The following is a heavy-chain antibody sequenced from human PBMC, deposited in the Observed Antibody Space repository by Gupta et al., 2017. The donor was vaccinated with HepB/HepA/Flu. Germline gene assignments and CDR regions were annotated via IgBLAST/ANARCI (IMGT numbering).Heavy chain of an antibody. Sequence: QVQLVQSGAEVKEPGSSVKVSCQASGGTFINYAISWGRQAPGQGLEWMGGIIPILDTTNSAQNFQGRVTITADASTSTAYMELGRLRAEDSAIYYCAKSFCSGGSCHSDHYYYYYLDVWGKGTTVTVS. CDR2: IIPILDTT. V-gene: IGHV1-69*01. CDR3: AKSFCSGGSCHSDHYYYYYLDV. D-gene: IGHD2-15*01. CDR1: GGTFINYA. J-gene: IGHJ6*03.